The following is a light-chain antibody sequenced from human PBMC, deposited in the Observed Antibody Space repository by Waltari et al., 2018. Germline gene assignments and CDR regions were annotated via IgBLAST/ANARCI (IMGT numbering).Light chain of an antibody. J-gene: IGKJ1*01. CDR1: RSVGTY. CDR3: QKYVNLPAT. Sequence: SCRASRSVGTYLAWYQQKPGQAPRLLIYDASTRATGIPDRFSGSGSGTDFSLTISRLESEDFAVYYCQKYVNLPATFGQGTKVEIK. V-gene: IGKV3-20*01. CDR2: DAS.